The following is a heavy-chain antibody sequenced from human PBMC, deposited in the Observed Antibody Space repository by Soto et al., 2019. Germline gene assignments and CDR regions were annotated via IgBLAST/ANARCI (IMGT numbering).Heavy chain of an antibody. CDR1: GYTFTSYG. J-gene: IGHJ4*02. D-gene: IGHD1-20*01. CDR2: INAYNGNT. V-gene: IGHV1-18*01. Sequence: QVQLVQSGAEVKKPGASVKVSCKASGYTFTSYGISWVRQAPGQGLEWMGWINAYNGNTKYAQTLQGRVTMTTVTSTSTAYMELRSLRSDDTAVYCCARDAAIGMNDYWGQGTLVTVSS. CDR3: ARDAAIGMNDY.